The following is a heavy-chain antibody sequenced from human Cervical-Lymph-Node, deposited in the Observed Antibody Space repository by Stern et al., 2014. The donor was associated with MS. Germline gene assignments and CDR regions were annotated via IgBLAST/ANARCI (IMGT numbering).Heavy chain of an antibody. V-gene: IGHV1-2*06. D-gene: IGHD2-15*01. J-gene: IGHJ6*02. CDR3: ARQYCSGGKCHSSAYNYNGLDV. Sequence: QVQLVESGAEVKKPGASVKVSCKASGYSFTGYYIHWVRRAPGQGLEWMGRIDPNRGGANYAQRFQGGVTLTRDTSISTSYMEVSSLRSDDTAIYYCARQYCSGGKCHSSAYNYNGLDVWGQGTTITVSS. CDR2: IDPNRGGA. CDR1: GYSFTGYY.